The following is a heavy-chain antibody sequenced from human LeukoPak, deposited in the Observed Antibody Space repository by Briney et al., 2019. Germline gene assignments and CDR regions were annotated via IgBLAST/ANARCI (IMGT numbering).Heavy chain of an antibody. V-gene: IGHV1-18*01. J-gene: IGHJ6*03. CDR2: ISAYNGNT. CDR1: GYTFTSYG. CDR3: ARFRQYYYYMDV. Sequence: ASVKVSCKASGYTFTSYGISWVRQAPGQGLEGMGWISAYNGNTNYAQKLQGRVTMTTDTSTSTAYMELRSLRSDDTAVYYCARFRQYYYYMDVWGKGTTVTVSS.